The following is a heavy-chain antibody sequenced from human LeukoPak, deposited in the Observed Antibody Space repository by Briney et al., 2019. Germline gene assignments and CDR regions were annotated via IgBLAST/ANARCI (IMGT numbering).Heavy chain of an antibody. CDR1: GGSINNYY. J-gene: IGHJ5*02. CDR3: ASLGTLRS. V-gene: IGHV4-59*08. D-gene: IGHD7-27*01. Sequence: SETLSLTCTVSGGSINNYYWNWIRQPPGKGLEWIGYINYSGTNYNNTSLKSRVSISIDTSKNQFSVKMTSVTAADTAMYYCASLGTLRSWGQGTLVTVSS. CDR2: INYSGTN.